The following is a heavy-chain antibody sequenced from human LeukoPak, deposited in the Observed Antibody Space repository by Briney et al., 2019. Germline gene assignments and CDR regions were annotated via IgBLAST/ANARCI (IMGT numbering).Heavy chain of an antibody. CDR1: GYTFTGYY. Sequence: GASVKVSCKASGYTFTGYYMHWVRQAPGQGLEWMGWINPNSGGTNYAQKFQGRVTMTRDTSISTAYMELSRLGSDDTAVYYCARRNTYYYDCSGQNLDYWGQGTLVTVSS. D-gene: IGHD3-22*01. J-gene: IGHJ4*02. CDR3: ARRNTYYYDCSGQNLDY. CDR2: INPNSGGT. V-gene: IGHV1-2*02.